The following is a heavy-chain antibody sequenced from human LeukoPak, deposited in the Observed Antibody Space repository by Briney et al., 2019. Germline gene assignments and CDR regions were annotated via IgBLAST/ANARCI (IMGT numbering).Heavy chain of an antibody. D-gene: IGHD3-3*01. CDR3: APQFGRITIFGVVNNWFDP. J-gene: IGHJ5*02. CDR1: GFSLSTSRVG. CDR2: IYWNDDK. Sequence: SGPTLVNPTQTLTLTCTFSGFSLSTSRVGVGWIRQPPGKALEWLALIYWNDDKRYSPSLKSRLTITKDTSKKQVVLTMTNMDPVDTATYYCAPQFGRITIFGVVNNWFDPWGQGTLVTVSS. V-gene: IGHV2-5*01.